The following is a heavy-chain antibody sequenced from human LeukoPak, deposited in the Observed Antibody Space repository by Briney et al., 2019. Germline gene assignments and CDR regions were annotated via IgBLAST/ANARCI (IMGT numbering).Heavy chain of an antibody. D-gene: IGHD5-18*01. CDR3: ARGYGPEYLQH. CDR1: GFTVSSNY. CDR2: IYSGGST. J-gene: IGHJ1*01. Sequence: PGGSLRLSCAASGFTVSSNYMSWVRQAPGKGLEWVSVIYSGGSTYYADSVKGRFTISRENSKNTLYLQMNSLRAEDTAVYYCARGYGPEYLQHWGQGNLVTVSS. V-gene: IGHV3-53*01.